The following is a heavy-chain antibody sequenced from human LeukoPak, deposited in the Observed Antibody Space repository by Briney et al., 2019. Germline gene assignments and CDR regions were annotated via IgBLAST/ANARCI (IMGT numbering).Heavy chain of an antibody. CDR3: ARQLYSSGWYGDNAFDI. Sequence: GESLKISCKGSGYSFTSYWIGWVRQMPGKGLEWMGIIYPGDSDTGYSPSFQGQVTISADKSISTAYLQWSSLKASDTAMYYCARQLYSSGWYGDNAFDIWGQGTMVTVSS. J-gene: IGHJ3*02. CDR1: GYSFTSYW. V-gene: IGHV5-51*01. CDR2: IYPGDSDT. D-gene: IGHD6-19*01.